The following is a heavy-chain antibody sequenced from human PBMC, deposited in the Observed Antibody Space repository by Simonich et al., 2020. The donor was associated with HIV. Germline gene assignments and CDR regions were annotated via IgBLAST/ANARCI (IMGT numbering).Heavy chain of an antibody. D-gene: IGHD1-26*01. Sequence: QVQLVQSGAEVKKPGASVKVSCKASGYTFTDYYMHWVRQAPGQGLEWRGRNSPNKGGTDYPQKCQGRGPMTRDTSISTVYRELSRLRSDDTAIYYCATHGPGSYSSALDIWGQGTMVTVSS. V-gene: IGHV1-2*06. CDR1: GYTFTDYY. J-gene: IGHJ3*02. CDR3: ATHGPGSYSSALDI. CDR2: NSPNKGGT.